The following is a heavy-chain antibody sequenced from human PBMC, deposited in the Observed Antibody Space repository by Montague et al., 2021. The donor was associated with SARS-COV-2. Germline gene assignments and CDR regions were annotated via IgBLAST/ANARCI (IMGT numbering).Heavy chain of an antibody. V-gene: IGHV6-1*01. CDR1: GDSVSNHRAA. J-gene: IGHJ4*02. CDR2: TYFRTQWFH. Sequence: CAISGDSVSNHRAAWNWIRQSPSGGLHWLGCTYFRTQWFHHYAPSFEGRITVNADASKNHFSLQLTSVTPEDSAKYFCVRSQYSNTWFFDYWGQGAQVTVSS. CDR3: VRSQYSNTWFFDY. D-gene: IGHD6-6*01.